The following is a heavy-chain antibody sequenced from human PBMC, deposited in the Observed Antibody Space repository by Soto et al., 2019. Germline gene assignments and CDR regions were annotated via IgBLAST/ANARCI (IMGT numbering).Heavy chain of an antibody. D-gene: IGHD3-16*01. CDR2: INHSGST. V-gene: IGHV4-34*01. CDR1: GGSFSGYY. Sequence: QVQLQQWGAGLLKPSETLSLTCAVYGGSFSGYYWTWIRQPPGTGLDWIGEINHSGSTNYNPSLKSRVTISVDTSKNQFSLKLTSVTAADTAVYYCARDKITGLFDYWGKGTLVTVSS. CDR3: ARDKITGLFDY. J-gene: IGHJ4*02.